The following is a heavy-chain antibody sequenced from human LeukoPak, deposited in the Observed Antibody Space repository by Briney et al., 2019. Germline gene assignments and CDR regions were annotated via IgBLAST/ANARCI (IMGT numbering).Heavy chain of an antibody. Sequence: SETLSLTCTVSGGSISSYYWSWIRQPPGKGLEWIGYIYYSGSTNYNPSLKSRVTISVDTSKNQFSLKLSSVTAADTVVYYCARDRCSGGSCYSDYWGQGTLVTVSS. J-gene: IGHJ4*02. V-gene: IGHV4-59*01. D-gene: IGHD2-15*01. CDR1: GGSISSYY. CDR2: IYYSGST. CDR3: ARDRCSGGSCYSDY.